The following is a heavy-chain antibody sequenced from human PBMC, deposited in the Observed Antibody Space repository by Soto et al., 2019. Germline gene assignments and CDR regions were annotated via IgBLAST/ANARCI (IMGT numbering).Heavy chain of an antibody. V-gene: IGHV4-59*08. D-gene: IGHD1-1*01. Sequence: QVQLQQSGPGLVKPSETLSLTCSVSSGPTSSHNWGWIRQTPGRGLEWIGYVYSTGGTSYNPPRNSRVTISADTSTNHISLTLTSVTAADTAVYYCVRQGIGNLHGLVDVGGQGTTVRVSS. J-gene: IGHJ6*02. CDR2: VYSTGGT. CDR1: SGPTSSHN. CDR3: VRQGIGNLHGLVDV.